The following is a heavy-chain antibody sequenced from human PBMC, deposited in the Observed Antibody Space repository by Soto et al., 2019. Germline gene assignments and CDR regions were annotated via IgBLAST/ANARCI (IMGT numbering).Heavy chain of an antibody. CDR1: GYNLAGYW. Sequence: GESLQISCKGSGYNLAGYWIAWARQMPGKGLELMGIIYPSDSDTRYRTSFQGQVTISADKSISSAYPQWSSLRASDTAMYYCAIGGVSTRTFDYWCQGPSVSVSA. CDR3: AIGGVSTRTFDY. CDR2: IYPSDSDT. J-gene: IGHJ4*02. V-gene: IGHV5-51*01. D-gene: IGHD3-3*01.